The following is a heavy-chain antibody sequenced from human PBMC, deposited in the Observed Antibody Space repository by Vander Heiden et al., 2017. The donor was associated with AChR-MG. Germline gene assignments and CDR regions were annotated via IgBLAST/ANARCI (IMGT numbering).Heavy chain of an antibody. CDR2: ISYDGSNK. CDR1: GFTFSSYA. V-gene: IGHV3-30-3*01. Sequence: QVQLVESGGGVVQPGRSLRLSCAASGFTFSSYAMHWVRQAPGKGLEWVAVISYDGSNKYYADSVKGRFTISRDNSKNTLYLQMSSLRAEDTAVYYCARDRNFDYWGQGTLVTVSS. CDR3: ARDRNFDY. J-gene: IGHJ4*02.